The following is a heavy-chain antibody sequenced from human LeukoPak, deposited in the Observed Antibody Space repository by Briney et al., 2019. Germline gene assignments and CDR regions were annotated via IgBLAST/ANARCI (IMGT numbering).Heavy chain of an antibody. D-gene: IGHD3-22*01. Sequence: QAGGSLRLSCAASGFTFSSYSMNWVRQAPGKGLEWVSYISSSSSTIYYADSVKGRFTISRDNAKNSLYLQMNSLRAEDTAVYYCARDQDYDSSGYLVGGFDYWGQGTLVTVSS. CDR1: GFTFSSYS. CDR3: ARDQDYDSSGYLVGGFDY. V-gene: IGHV3-48*04. J-gene: IGHJ4*02. CDR2: ISSSSSTI.